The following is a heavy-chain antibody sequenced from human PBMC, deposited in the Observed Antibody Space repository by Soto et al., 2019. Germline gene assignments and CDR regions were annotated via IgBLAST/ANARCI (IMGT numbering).Heavy chain of an antibody. V-gene: IGHV1-69*01. CDR2: IIPIFGRA. CDR1: GGTFSSYA. Sequence: QVQLVQSGAEVKKPGSSVKVSCKASGGTFSSYAITWVRQAPGQGLEWMGGIIPIFGRAKYAQKFQGRVTIAADEATSTACMELSSLRSEGRAVYCGARNWRNNWFDPWGQGTLGTGSS. J-gene: IGHJ5*02. CDR3: ARNWRNNWFDP. D-gene: IGHD1-1*01.